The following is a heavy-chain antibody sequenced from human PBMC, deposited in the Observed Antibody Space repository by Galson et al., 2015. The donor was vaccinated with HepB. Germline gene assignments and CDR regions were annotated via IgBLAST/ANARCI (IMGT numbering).Heavy chain of an antibody. Sequence: SLRLSCAASGFTFSSYWMSWVRQAPGKGLEWVANIKQDGSEKYYVDSVKGRFTISRDNAKNSLYLQMNSLRAEDTAVYYCASLTYDYGDYPHNKYWGQGTLVTVSS. CDR2: IKQDGSEK. V-gene: IGHV3-7*03. D-gene: IGHD4-17*01. CDR3: ASLTYDYGDYPHNKY. J-gene: IGHJ4*02. CDR1: GFTFSSYW.